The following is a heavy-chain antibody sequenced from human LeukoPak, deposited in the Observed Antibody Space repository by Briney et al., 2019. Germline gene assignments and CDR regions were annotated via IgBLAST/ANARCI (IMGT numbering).Heavy chain of an antibody. V-gene: IGHV4-30-4*07. Sequence: SQTLSLTCAVSGGSISSGGYSWSWIRQPPGKGLEWIGYIYYSGSTYYNPSLKSRITISVDTSKNQFSLKLSSVTAADTAVYYCARRGYSYGADYYYYYYMDVWGKGTTVTVSS. CDR1: GGSISSGGYS. D-gene: IGHD5-18*01. CDR3: ARRGYSYGADYYYYYYMDV. J-gene: IGHJ6*03. CDR2: IYYSGST.